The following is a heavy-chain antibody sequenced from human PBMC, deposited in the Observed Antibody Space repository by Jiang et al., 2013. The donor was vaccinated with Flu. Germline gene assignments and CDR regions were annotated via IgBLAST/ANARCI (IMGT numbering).Heavy chain of an antibody. CDR3: ARSPAVAGSADAFDI. CDR1: GYSFTSYW. V-gene: IGHV5-10-1*01. D-gene: IGHD6-19*01. CDR2: IDPSDSYT. Sequence: PGGSLRISCKGSGYSFTSYWISWVRQMPGKGLEWMGRIDPSDSYTNYSPSFQGHVTISADKSISTAYLQWSSLKASDTAMYYCARSPAVAGSADAFDIWGQGTMVTVSS. J-gene: IGHJ3*02.